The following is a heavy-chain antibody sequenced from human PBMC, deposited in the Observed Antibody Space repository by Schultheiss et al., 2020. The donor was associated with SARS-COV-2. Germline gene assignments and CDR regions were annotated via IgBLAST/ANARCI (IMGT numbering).Heavy chain of an antibody. CDR3: ARVVWRGNSSPHDAFDV. J-gene: IGHJ3*01. CDR2: TYYRSKWYS. Sequence: SQTLSLTCAISGDSVSRKSAAWNWIRQSPSRGLEWLGRTYYRSKWYSDYALSVQSRITINPDSVRNQFSLQLKYVTPGDTAVYYCARVVWRGNSSPHDAFDVWGQGTMVTVSS. CDR1: GDSVSRKSAA. V-gene: IGHV6-1*01. D-gene: IGHD6-6*01.